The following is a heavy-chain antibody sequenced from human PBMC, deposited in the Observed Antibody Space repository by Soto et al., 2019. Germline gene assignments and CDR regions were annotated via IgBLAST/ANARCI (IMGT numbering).Heavy chain of an antibody. Sequence: PSETLSLTCTVSGGSISSGDYYWSWIRQPPGKGLEWIGYIYYSGSTYYNPSLKSRVTISVDTSKNQFSLKLSSVTAADTAVYYCARRGYSGYDYYYYYGMDVWGQGTTVTVSS. V-gene: IGHV4-30-4*01. CDR2: IYYSGST. D-gene: IGHD5-12*01. CDR3: ARRGYSGYDYYYYYGMDV. CDR1: GGSISSGDYY. J-gene: IGHJ6*02.